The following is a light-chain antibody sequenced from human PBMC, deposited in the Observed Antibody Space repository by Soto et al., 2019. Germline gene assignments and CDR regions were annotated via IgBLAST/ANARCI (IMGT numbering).Light chain of an antibody. J-gene: IGKJ2*01. CDR2: GAS. CDR1: QSVSSN. V-gene: IGKV3-15*01. Sequence: EIVMTQSPATLSVSPGDTATLSCRASQSVSSNLAWYQQKPGQAPSLLIFGASTRATGIPARFSGSGSGTEFTLTSSILQADDVSLYYWQQYHNRPLLTFGQGTKLELK. CDR3: QQYHNRPLLT.